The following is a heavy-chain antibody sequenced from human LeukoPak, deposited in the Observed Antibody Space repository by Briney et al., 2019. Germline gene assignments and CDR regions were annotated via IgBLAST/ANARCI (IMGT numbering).Heavy chain of an antibody. CDR1: GFTLSGYS. Sequence: GGSLRLSCSASGFTLSGYSMNWVRQAPGKGLEWVSVIYSGGSTYYADSVKGRFTISRDNSKNTLYLQMNSLRAEDTAVYYCARDRSGWDFDYWGQGTLVTVSS. V-gene: IGHV3-66*01. J-gene: IGHJ4*02. D-gene: IGHD6-19*01. CDR2: IYSGGST. CDR3: ARDRSGWDFDY.